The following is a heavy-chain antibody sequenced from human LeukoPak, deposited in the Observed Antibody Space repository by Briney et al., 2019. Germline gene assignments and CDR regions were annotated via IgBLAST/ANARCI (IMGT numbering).Heavy chain of an antibody. V-gene: IGHV3-48*01. J-gene: IGHJ4*02. D-gene: IGHD6-6*01. CDR1: GFTFSNYG. Sequence: GGSLRLSCAASGFTFSNYGTNWVRQAPGKGLEWVSYISSGSGTIQYADSVKGRFTISRDSARSSLYLQVNSLRAEDTAVYYCARGGSARPDYWGQGTLVTVSS. CDR3: ARGGSARPDY. CDR2: ISSGSGTI.